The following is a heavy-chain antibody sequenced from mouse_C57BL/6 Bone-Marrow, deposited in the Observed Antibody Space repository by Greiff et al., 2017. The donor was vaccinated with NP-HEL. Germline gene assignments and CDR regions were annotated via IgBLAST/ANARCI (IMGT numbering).Heavy chain of an antibody. V-gene: IGHV1-59*01. CDR2: IDPSDSYT. CDR3: ARSNYSKVSGYFDY. D-gene: IGHD2-5*01. Sequence: QVQLQQPGAELVRPGTSVKLSCKASGYTFTSYWMHWVKQRPGQGLEWIGVIDPSDSYTNYNQKFKGKATLTVETSSSTAYMQLSSLTSEDSAVYYCARSNYSKVSGYFDYWGQGTTLTVSS. CDR1: GYTFTSYW. J-gene: IGHJ2*01.